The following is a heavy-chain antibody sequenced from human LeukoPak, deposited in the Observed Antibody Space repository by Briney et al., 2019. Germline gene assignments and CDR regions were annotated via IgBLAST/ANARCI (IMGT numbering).Heavy chain of an antibody. V-gene: IGHV4-34*01. D-gene: IGHD2-21*02. CDR2: INHSGST. J-gene: IGHJ5*02. CDR1: GGSFSGYY. Sequence: SETLSLTCAVYGGSFSGYYWSWIRQPPGKGLEWIGEINHSGSTNYNPSLKSRVTISVDTSKNQFSLKLSSVTAADTAVYYCARGTCGGDCYSLSNWFDPWGQGTLVTVSS. CDR3: ARGTCGGDCYSLSNWFDP.